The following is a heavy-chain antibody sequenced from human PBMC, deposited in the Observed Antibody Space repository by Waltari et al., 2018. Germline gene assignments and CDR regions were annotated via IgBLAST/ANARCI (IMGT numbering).Heavy chain of an antibody. Sequence: EVQLVESGGGLVQPGGSLRLSCAASGFTFSRYWLYWVRQAPGTGLGGVSHITRDGSNTGYADYGKGRFTISRDNAKNTLYMEMNSLRDEDTAVYYCVRDRGMDAWGQGTTVTVSS. CDR1: GFTFSRYW. CDR3: VRDRGMDA. V-gene: IGHV3-74*01. CDR2: ITRDGSNT. J-gene: IGHJ6*02.